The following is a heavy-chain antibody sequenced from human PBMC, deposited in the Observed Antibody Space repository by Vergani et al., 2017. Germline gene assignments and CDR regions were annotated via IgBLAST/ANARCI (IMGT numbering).Heavy chain of an antibody. D-gene: IGHD5-12*01. V-gene: IGHV3-23*01. CDR1: GFTFSNSA. Sequence: EVHLLESGGGQVEAGGSLRLSCVASGFTFSNSAMSWVRQTSGKGLEWVSAISGSGGSTYYADSVKGRFTISRDNSKNTLYLQMNSLRAEDTAVYYCARQWLRSPFDYWGQGTLVTVSS. J-gene: IGHJ4*02. CDR3: ARQWLRSPFDY. CDR2: ISGSGGST.